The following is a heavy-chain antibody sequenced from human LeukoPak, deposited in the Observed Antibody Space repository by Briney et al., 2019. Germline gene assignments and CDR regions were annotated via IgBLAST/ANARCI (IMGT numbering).Heavy chain of an antibody. D-gene: IGHD2-15*01. CDR3: AKGAPFETRGGDYYYYMDV. J-gene: IGHJ6*03. Sequence: GGSLRLSCAASGFTFSSYAMSWVRQAPGRGLEWVSVIRGSDGSTYYADSVKGRFAISRDNSRNTLYLQMNNLRAEDTAVYYCAKGAPFETRGGDYYYYMDVWGKGTTVTISS. CDR2: IRGSDGST. CDR1: GFTFSSYA. V-gene: IGHV3-23*01.